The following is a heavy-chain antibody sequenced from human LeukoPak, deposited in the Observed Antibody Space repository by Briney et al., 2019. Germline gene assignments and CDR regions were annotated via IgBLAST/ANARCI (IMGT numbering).Heavy chain of an antibody. CDR3: ATYVDTAMVFVY. CDR1: GGTISSYY. V-gene: IGHV4-59*01. D-gene: IGHD5-18*01. CDR2: IYYSGST. Sequence: SETLSLTCTVSGGTISSYYWSWIRQPPGKGLKWIGYIYYSGSTNYNPSLKSRVTISVDTSKNQFSLKLSSVTAADTAVYYCATYVDTAMVFVYWGQGTLVTVSS. J-gene: IGHJ4*02.